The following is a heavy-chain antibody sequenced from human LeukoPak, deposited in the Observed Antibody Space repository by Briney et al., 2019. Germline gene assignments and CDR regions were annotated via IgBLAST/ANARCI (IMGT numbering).Heavy chain of an antibody. D-gene: IGHD2-15*01. V-gene: IGHV4-31*03. J-gene: IGHJ4*02. CDR2: IYYSGST. CDR3: ARDRRVVAGIEGFDY. Sequence: SQTLSFTCTVSGGSISSGGYYWSWIRQHPGKGLEWIGYIYYSGSTYYNPSLKSRVTISVDTSKNQFSLKLSSVTAADKAVYYCARDRRVVAGIEGFDYWGQGTLVTVSS. CDR1: GGSISSGGYY.